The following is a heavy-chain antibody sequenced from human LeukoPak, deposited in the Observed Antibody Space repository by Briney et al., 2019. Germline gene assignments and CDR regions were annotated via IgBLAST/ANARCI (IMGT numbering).Heavy chain of an antibody. V-gene: IGHV5-51*01. CDR1: GYSFATYW. CDR2: IYPGDSDT. J-gene: IGHJ4*02. Sequence: GESLKISCKGSGYSFATYWVAWVRQMPGKGLECMGIIYPGDSDTRYSPSFQGQVTISADKSITTAYLQRSSLRASDTAMYYCARTPIIAAADSYYFDYWGQETLVTVSS. CDR3: ARTPIIAAADSYYFDY. D-gene: IGHD6-13*01.